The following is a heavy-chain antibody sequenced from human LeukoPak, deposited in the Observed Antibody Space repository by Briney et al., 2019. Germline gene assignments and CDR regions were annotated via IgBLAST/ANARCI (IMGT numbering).Heavy chain of an antibody. CDR2: IYYSGST. V-gene: IGHV4-59*08. CDR3: ARGSTVVTPLYYFDY. Sequence: SETVSLTCTVSGGSISSYYWSWIRQPPGKGLEWIGYIYYSGSTNYNPSLKSRVTISVDTSKNQFSLKLSSVTAADTAVYYCARGSTVVTPLYYFDYWGQGTLVTVSS. CDR1: GGSISSYY. D-gene: IGHD4-23*01. J-gene: IGHJ4*02.